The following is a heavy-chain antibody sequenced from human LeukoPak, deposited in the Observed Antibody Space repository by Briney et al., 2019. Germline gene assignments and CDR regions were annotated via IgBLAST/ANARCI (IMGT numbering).Heavy chain of an antibody. CDR2: IHYSGST. J-gene: IGHJ4*02. D-gene: IGHD3-9*01. CDR1: GTSIMSYY. Sequence: SETLSLTCSVSGTSIMSYYWSSIRQPPGKGLEWIGYIHYSGSTNYNPSLKSRVTISVDTSKNQFSLKLSSVTATDTAVYYCARRSPDWAYYFDDGGQGSLVTVSS. CDR3: ARRSPDWAYYFDD. V-gene: IGHV4-59*08.